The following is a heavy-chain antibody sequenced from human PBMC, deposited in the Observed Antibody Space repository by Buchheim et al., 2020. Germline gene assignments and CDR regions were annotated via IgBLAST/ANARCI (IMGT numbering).Heavy chain of an antibody. CDR1: GGTFSSYA. V-gene: IGHV1-69*01. D-gene: IGHD3-10*01. CDR2: IIPIFGTA. J-gene: IGHJ6*02. CDR3: ARAPLMVQDSYYYYYGMDV. Sequence: QVQLAQSGAEVKKPGSSVKVSCKASGGTFSSYAISWVRQAPGQGLEWMGGIIPIFGTANYAQKFQGRVKITEDESTSTAYMELSSLRSEDTAVYYCARAPLMVQDSYYYYYGMDVWGQGTT.